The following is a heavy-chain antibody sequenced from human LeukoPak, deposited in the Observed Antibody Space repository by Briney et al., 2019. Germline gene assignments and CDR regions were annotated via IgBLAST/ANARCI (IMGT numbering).Heavy chain of an antibody. CDR2: IKRKTDGGTT. V-gene: IGHV3-15*07. Sequence: GGSLRLSCAASGFTFSNAWMNWVRQAPGKGLEWVGLIKRKTDGGTTDYAAPVKGRFTISRDDSKNTLYLQMNSLKTEDTAVYYCARAQGEQWLNYWGQGTLVTVSS. CDR1: GFTFSNAW. D-gene: IGHD6-19*01. CDR3: ARAQGEQWLNY. J-gene: IGHJ4*02.